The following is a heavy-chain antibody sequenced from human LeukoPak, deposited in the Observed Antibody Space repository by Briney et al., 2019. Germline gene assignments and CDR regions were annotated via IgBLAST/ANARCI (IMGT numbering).Heavy chain of an antibody. CDR1: GFIFTSYS. J-gene: IGHJ3*02. V-gene: IGHV3-21*01. Sequence: GGSLRLSCAASGFIFTSYSMNWVRQAPGKGLEWISSISRDSHYIYYADSVKGRFTISRDNAKNSLYLQMNSLRAEDTAVYYCASRRDAFDIWGQGTMVTVSS. CDR2: ISRDSHYI. CDR3: ASRRDAFDI.